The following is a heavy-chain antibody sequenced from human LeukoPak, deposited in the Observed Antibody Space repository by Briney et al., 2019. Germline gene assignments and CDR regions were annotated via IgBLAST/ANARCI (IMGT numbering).Heavy chain of an antibody. D-gene: IGHD2-2*01. Sequence: SEILSLTCAVYGGSFSDYFWGWIRQPPGKGLEWIGEINHSGRTYYNPSLKSRVNISVDTSKNQFSLNLSSVTAADTAVYYCARDVVVVPAAIHYGMEVWGQGTTVTVSS. V-gene: IGHV4-34*01. CDR3: ARDVVVVPAAIHYGMEV. CDR2: INHSGRT. CDR1: GGSFSDYF. J-gene: IGHJ6*02.